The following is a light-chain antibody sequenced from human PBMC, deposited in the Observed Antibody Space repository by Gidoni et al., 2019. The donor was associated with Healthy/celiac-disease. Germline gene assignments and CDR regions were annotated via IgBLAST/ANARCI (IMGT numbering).Light chain of an antibody. CDR2: AAS. CDR1: QGISNY. V-gene: IGKV1-27*01. J-gene: IGKJ3*01. CDR3: QKYNSLFT. Sequence: DIQMTQSPSSLSASVGDRVTITCRASQGISNYLAWYQQKPGKVPKLLIYAASTLQSGVPSRFSGSGSGTDFTLTISRLQPEEVATYYCQKYNSLFTFGPGTKVDIK.